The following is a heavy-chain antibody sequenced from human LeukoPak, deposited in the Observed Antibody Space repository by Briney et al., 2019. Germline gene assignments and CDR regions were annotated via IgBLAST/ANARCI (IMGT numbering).Heavy chain of an antibody. CDR2: ISSTSDTI. CDR1: GFTLSSYS. J-gene: IGHJ4*02. V-gene: IGHV3-48*01. D-gene: IGHD1-1*01. Sequence: GGSLRLSCAASGFTLSSYSMNWVRQAPGKGLEWVSYISSTSDTIYYGDSVRGRFAISRDNAKNSLYLQMNSLRAEDTAVYYCAKDNDPRWRYFDYWGQGTLVTVSS. CDR3: AKDNDPRWRYFDY.